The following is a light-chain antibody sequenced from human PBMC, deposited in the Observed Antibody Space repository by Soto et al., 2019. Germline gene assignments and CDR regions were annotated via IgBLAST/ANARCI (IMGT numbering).Light chain of an antibody. J-gene: IGLJ1*01. CDR1: SSDVGGYNY. Sequence: QSALTQPASVSGSPGQSITTSCTGTSSDVGGYNYVSWYQQHPGKAPKLMIYEVSNRPSGVSNRFSGSKSGNTASLAISGLQAEDEADYYCCSYTSSSTPYVFGTGTKVTVL. CDR2: EVS. CDR3: CSYTSSSTPYV. V-gene: IGLV2-14*01.